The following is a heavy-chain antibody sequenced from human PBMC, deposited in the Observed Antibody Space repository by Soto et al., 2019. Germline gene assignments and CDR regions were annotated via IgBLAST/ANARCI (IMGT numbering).Heavy chain of an antibody. V-gene: IGHV3-30*04. Sequence: GGSMRLSCAASGCTYSNYARHRVRQAPAKGLEWVAAISFDAKSEHYADSVKGRFTISRDNPKNTLYVQVDTLRAGDTAVYYCATEDHSSGHAGTFQHWGQGTLVTLSS. D-gene: IGHD3-22*01. CDR1: GCTYSNYA. J-gene: IGHJ1*01. CDR2: ISFDAKSE. CDR3: ATEDHSSGHAGTFQH.